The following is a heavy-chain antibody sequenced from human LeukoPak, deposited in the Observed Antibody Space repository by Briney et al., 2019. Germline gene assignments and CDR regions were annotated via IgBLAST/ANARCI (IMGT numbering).Heavy chain of an antibody. CDR3: ARGGNYGDYYYMDV. CDR1: GFIFSNYD. V-gene: IGHV3-21*01. CDR2: ISSSSSYI. Sequence: GGSLRLSCAASGFIFSNYDMNWVRQAPGKGLEWVSSISSSSSYIYYADSLKGRSTISRDNAKNSLYLQMNSLRAEDTAVYYCARGGNYGDYYYMDVWGKGTMVTVSS. J-gene: IGHJ6*03. D-gene: IGHD4-17*01.